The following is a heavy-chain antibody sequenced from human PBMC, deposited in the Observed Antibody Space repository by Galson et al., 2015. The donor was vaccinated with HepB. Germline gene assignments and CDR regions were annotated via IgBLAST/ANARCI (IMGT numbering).Heavy chain of an antibody. CDR1: GFTYSNYW. Sequence: SLRLSCAVSGFTYSNYWMSWVRQAPGRGLEWVANIKDDGSEKYYARSVEGRFTVSRDNAQNSLYLHMSSLRAEDTAVYYCARGCDIEVTANLDYLGQGALGTGSS. CDR3: ARGCDIEVTANLDY. CDR2: IKDDGSEK. D-gene: IGHD2-21*02. J-gene: IGHJ4*02. V-gene: IGHV3-7*03.